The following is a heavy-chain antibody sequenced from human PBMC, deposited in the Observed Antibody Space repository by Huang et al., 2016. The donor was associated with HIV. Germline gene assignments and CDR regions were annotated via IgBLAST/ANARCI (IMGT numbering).Heavy chain of an antibody. J-gene: IGHJ5*01. D-gene: IGHD3-16*01. Sequence: QVQLEQWGAGLLKPSETLSLTCAVYGGSFSGYFWNWIRQSPGKGLEWIGQINHAGVTDYNPSLKSRATISVDMSKNQFSLKLTSVTAADTAIYYCAREIMISFGGPFDSWGHGNLVTVSS. CDR2: INHAGVT. CDR3: AREIMISFGGPFDS. CDR1: GGSFSGYF. V-gene: IGHV4-34*02.